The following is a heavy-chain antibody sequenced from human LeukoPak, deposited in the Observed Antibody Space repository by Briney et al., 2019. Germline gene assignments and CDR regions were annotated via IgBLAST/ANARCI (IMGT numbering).Heavy chain of an antibody. CDR3: ARGSPGIAAAVYGMDV. J-gene: IGHJ6*02. CDR1: GGPISSSNW. Sequence: SGTLSLTCAVSGGPISSSNWWSWVRQPPGKGLEWIGEIYHSGSANYNPSLKSRVTISVDKSKNQFSLKLSSVTAADTAVYYCARGSPGIAAAVYGMDVWGQGTTVTVS. CDR2: IYHSGSA. V-gene: IGHV4-4*02. D-gene: IGHD6-13*01.